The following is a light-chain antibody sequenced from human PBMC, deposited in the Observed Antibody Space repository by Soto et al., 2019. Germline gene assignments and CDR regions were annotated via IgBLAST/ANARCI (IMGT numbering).Light chain of an antibody. CDR3: SSHKSRRPFV. J-gene: IGLJ1*01. Sequence: QSVLTQPASVSGSPGQSITISCSGSSTDVGGYNYVSWYQQHPGKAPKLMISEVNKRPSGVSDRFSGSKSGNTASLTISGLQDDEEAEYYCSSHKSRRPFVFGTRTTVTV. CDR2: EVN. V-gene: IGLV2-14*01. CDR1: STDVGGYNY.